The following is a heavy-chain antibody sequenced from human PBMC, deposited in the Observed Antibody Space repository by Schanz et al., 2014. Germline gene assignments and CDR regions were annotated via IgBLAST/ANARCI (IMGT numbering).Heavy chain of an antibody. V-gene: IGHV3-21*01. Sequence: EVQLVESGGGFVQPGGSLRLSCAASGFTFSSYWMHWVRQAPGKGLVWVACIGRRGQVIYYADSMEGRFTISRDNAQNSLFLQMNSLRVEDTAVYYCVRDTDYHFDYWGQGTLVTVSS. CDR1: GFTFSSYW. CDR3: VRDTDYHFDY. J-gene: IGHJ4*02. D-gene: IGHD4-17*01. CDR2: IGRRGQVI.